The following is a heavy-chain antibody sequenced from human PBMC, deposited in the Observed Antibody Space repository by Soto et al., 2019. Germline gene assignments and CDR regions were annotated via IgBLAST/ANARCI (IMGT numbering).Heavy chain of an antibody. CDR3: GKGKELGVVRYGLDA. CDR1: GFTIGNYN. D-gene: IGHD3-3*01. CDR2: FGGDENYT. J-gene: IGHJ6*02. Sequence: GSLRLSCATSGFTIGNYNMHWVRQAPGKGLVWLSRFGGDENYTDYADSVRGRFTISRDIAKNTIYLQMNSLRAEDTAVYYCGKGKELGVVRYGLDAWGQGTTVTVSS. V-gene: IGHV3-74*01.